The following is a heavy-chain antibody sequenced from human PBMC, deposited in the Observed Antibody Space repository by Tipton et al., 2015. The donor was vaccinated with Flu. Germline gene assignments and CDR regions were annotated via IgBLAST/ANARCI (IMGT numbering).Heavy chain of an antibody. CDR2: IYDSGTT. Sequence: TLSLTCTVPGDSIKYYYWSCIRQSPGKGLEWIGYIYDSGTTNYNPSLKSRVTISVDTSKNHFSLRLSSVTAADTAVYYCARARAPYYSYAMDVWGQGTTVTVSS. CDR1: GDSIKYYY. CDR3: ARARAPYYSYAMDV. J-gene: IGHJ6*02. V-gene: IGHV4-59*01.